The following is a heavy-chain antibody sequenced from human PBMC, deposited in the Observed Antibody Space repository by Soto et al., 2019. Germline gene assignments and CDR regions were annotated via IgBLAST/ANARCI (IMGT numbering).Heavy chain of an antibody. D-gene: IGHD2-15*01. J-gene: IGHJ4*01. V-gene: IGHV1-46*03. CDR2: INPSGGST. CDR3: STLFPYATLFYSLYY. Sequence: ASVKVSWKACGYTLTSYYMHWVRQVPGQGLERMGIINPSGGSTRYAQKFQGRVTMTRDTSTSTVYMELSSLFFLVTPLPPCSTLFPYATLFYSLYYWS. CDR1: GYTLTSYY.